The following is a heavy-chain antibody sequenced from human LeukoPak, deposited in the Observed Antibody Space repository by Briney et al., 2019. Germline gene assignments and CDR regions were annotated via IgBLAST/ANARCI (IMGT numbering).Heavy chain of an antibody. CDR3: SKGVGATWVTGAFDY. V-gene: IGHV3-23*01. J-gene: IGHJ4*02. Sequence: PGGSLGLSCAASGFTYSSYAMSWVRQAPGKGLEWVSASSGSGGSTYYADSVKGRFTISRDNSKNTLYLQMNSRRAEDTAVYYFSKGVGATWVTGAFDYWGQGTLVTVSS. CDR2: SSGSGGST. CDR1: GFTYSSYA. D-gene: IGHD1-26*01.